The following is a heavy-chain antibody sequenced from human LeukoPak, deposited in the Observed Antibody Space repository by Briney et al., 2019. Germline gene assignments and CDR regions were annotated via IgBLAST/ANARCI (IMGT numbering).Heavy chain of an antibody. V-gene: IGHV3-7*01. Sequence: TGGSLRLSCAASGFTFSSYAMSWVRQAPGKGLEWVANTREDGGEKYYVDSVKGRFTISRDNAENSLYLQMNSLRAEDTAVYYCARRSVAGSLDYWGQGTLVTVSS. CDR3: ARRSVAGSLDY. CDR2: TREDGGEK. CDR1: GFTFSSYA. D-gene: IGHD6-19*01. J-gene: IGHJ4*02.